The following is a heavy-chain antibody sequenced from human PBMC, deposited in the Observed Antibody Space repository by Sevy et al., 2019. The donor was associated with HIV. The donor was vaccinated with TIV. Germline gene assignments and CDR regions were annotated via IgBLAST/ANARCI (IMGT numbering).Heavy chain of an antibody. Sequence: GGSLRLSCAASGFTFSSYAMHWVRQAPGKGLEWVAVIWYDGSNKYYADSVKGRFTISRDNSKNTLYLQMNSLRAEDTAVYYCARARGDRGYFDYWGQGTLVTVSS. V-gene: IGHV3-33*08. CDR2: IWYDGSNK. J-gene: IGHJ4*02. CDR3: ARARGDRGYFDY. CDR1: GFTFSSYA. D-gene: IGHD2-21*02.